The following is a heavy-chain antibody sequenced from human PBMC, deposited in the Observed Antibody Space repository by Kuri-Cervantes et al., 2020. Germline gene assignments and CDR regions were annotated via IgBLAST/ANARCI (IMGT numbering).Heavy chain of an antibody. CDR1: GFTFGDHA. V-gene: IGHV3-49*03. D-gene: IGHD6-19*01. J-gene: IGHJ6*03. CDR2: IRSKAYGGTT. Sequence: GGSLRLSCTASGFTFGDHAVNWFRQARGKGLEWIGFIRSKAYGGTTEYAASVRGSFTISRDDTKRIAYLRMTSLKTEDTSFYYCATNRRSGCFFPSFFMDVWGKGTTVTVSS. CDR3: ATNRRSGCFFPSFFMDV.